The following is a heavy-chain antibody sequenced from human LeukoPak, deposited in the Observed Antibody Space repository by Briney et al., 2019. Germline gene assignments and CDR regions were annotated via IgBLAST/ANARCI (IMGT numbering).Heavy chain of an antibody. D-gene: IGHD4-17*01. V-gene: IGHV1-69*05. Sequence: GASVKVSCKASGGTFSSYAISWVRQAPGQGLEWMGGIIPIFGTANYAQKFQGRVTITTDESTITAYMELSSLRSEDTAVYYCARDADYGDYSGVWFDPWGQGTLVTVSS. J-gene: IGHJ5*02. CDR3: ARDADYGDYSGVWFDP. CDR1: GGTFSSYA. CDR2: IIPIFGTA.